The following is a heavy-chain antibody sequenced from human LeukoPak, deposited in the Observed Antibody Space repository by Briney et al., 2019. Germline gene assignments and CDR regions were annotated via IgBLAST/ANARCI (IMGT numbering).Heavy chain of an antibody. CDR3: ARGLRYDSNSFDI. CDR2: IYYSGST. Sequence: SETLSLTCTVSGGSISSGDYYWSWIRQPPGKGLEWIGYIYYSGSTYYNPSLKSRVTISVDTSKDQFSLELSSVTAADTAVYYCARGLRYDSNSFDIWGQGTMVTVSS. V-gene: IGHV4-30-4*01. D-gene: IGHD3-22*01. J-gene: IGHJ3*02. CDR1: GGSISSGDYY.